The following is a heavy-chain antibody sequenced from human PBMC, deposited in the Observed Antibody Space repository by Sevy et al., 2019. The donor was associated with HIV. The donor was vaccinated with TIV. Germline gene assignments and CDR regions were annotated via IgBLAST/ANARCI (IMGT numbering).Heavy chain of an antibody. CDR3: SRDLRLRGYSYGCFDY. CDR2: INPNSGNT. Sequence: ASVKVSCKASGYTFTGQYIHWVRQAPGQGLEWMGWINPNSGNTNYAQEFQGRVTMSRDTSISTAYMELSGLKSDDTAVYYCSRDLRLRGYSYGCFDYWGQGTLVTVSS. J-gene: IGHJ4*02. V-gene: IGHV1-2*02. D-gene: IGHD5-18*01. CDR1: GYTFTGQY.